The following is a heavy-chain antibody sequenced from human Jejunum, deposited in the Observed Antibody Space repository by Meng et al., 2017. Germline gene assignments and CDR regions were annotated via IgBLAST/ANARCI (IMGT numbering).Heavy chain of an antibody. D-gene: IGHD2-8*01. CDR3: ARAYCTDVSCHDFFDS. J-gene: IGHJ4*02. V-gene: IGHV4-4*02. CDR2: IDPSEST. CDR1: GSSISRTNW. Sequence: QAHIHVSGPGLVQPSGPLALTCAVSGSSISRTNWWSWVRQPPWKGLEWIGKIDPSESTHYNPSLKGRVTISADRSKNQFSLRLTSVTAADTAIYYCARAYCTDVSCHDFFDSWGQGTLVTVSS.